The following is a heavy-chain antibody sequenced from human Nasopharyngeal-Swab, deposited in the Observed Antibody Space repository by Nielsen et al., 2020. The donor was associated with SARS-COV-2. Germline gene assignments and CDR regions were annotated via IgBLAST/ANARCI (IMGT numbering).Heavy chain of an antibody. CDR2: ISGSGGST. CDR3: AKSKIMITFGGARDDFDY. Sequence: GESLKISCAASGFTFSSYAMSWVRQAPGKGLEWVSAISGSGGSTYHADSEKGRFTISRDNSKNTLYLQMNSLRAEDTAVYYCAKSKIMITFGGARDDFDYWGQGTLVTVSS. D-gene: IGHD3-16*01. V-gene: IGHV3-23*01. J-gene: IGHJ4*02. CDR1: GFTFSSYA.